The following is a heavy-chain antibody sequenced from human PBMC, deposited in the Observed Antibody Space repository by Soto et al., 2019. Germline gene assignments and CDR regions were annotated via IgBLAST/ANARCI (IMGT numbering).Heavy chain of an antibody. V-gene: IGHV4-61*01. CDR3: AGNSSGYYGNFDY. CDR1: GGSVSSGSYY. D-gene: IGHD3-22*01. CDR2: IYYSGST. Sequence: SETLSLTCTVSGGSVSSGSYYWSWIRQPPGKGLEWIGYIYYSGSTNYNPSLKSRVTISVDTSKHPFSLKPSSVTAADTAVYYCAGNSSGYYGNFDYWGQGTLVTVSS. J-gene: IGHJ4*02.